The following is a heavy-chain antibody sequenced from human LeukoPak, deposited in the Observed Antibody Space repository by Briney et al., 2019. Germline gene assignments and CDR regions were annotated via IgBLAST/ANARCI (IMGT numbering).Heavy chain of an antibody. V-gene: IGHV1-58*01. CDR1: GFTFTSSA. Sequence: SVKVSCKASGFTFTSSAVQWVRQARGQRLEWIGWIVVGSGNTNYAQKFQERVTITRDMSTSTAYMELSSLRSEDTAVYFCAVSLTTGGYYGMDVWGQGTTVTVSS. D-gene: IGHD1-1*01. CDR3: AVSLTTGGYYGMDV. CDR2: IVVGSGNT. J-gene: IGHJ6*02.